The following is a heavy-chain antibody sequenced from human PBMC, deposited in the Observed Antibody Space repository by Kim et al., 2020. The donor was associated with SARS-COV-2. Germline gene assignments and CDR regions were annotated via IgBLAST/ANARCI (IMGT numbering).Heavy chain of an antibody. V-gene: IGHV1-46*01. CDR1: GYTFTSYY. J-gene: IGHJ3*02. Sequence: ASVKVSCKASGYTFTSYYMHWVRQAPGQGLEWMGIINPSGGSTSYAQKFQGRVTMTRDTSTSTVYMELSSLRSEDTAVYYCARALAYYDSSGSISDIWGQGTMVTVSS. CDR3: ARALAYYDSSGSISDI. D-gene: IGHD3-22*01. CDR2: INPSGGST.